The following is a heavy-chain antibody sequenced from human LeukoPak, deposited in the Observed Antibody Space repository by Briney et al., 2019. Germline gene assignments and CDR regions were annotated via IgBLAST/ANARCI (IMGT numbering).Heavy chain of an antibody. D-gene: IGHD2-2*01. Sequence: PGESLRLSCAASGFTFSSYGMHWVRQAPGKGLEWVAVISYDGSNKYYADSVKGRFTISRDNSKNTLDLQMNTLRAEDTAVYYCAKTDCSSTSCYVLDYWGQGTLVTVSS. V-gene: IGHV3-30*18. CDR3: AKTDCSSTSCYVLDY. CDR2: ISYDGSNK. J-gene: IGHJ4*02. CDR1: GFTFSSYG.